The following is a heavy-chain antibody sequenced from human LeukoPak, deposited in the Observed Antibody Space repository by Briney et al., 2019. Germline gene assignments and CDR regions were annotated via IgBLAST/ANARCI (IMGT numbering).Heavy chain of an antibody. CDR1: GGSFSGYY. J-gene: IGHJ6*02. Sequence: SETLSLTCAVYGGSFSGYYWSWIRQPPGKGLEWIEEINHSGSTNYNPSLKSRVTISVDTSKNQFSLKLSSVTAADTAVYYCARSDSGSYYSYYYGMDVWGQGTTVTVSS. V-gene: IGHV4-34*01. D-gene: IGHD3-10*01. CDR3: ARSDSGSYYSYYYGMDV. CDR2: INHSGST.